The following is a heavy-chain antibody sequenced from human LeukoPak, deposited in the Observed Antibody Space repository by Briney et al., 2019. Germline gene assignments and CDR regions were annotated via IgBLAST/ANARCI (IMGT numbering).Heavy chain of an antibody. CDR1: GFTFSSYA. V-gene: IGHV3-23*01. Sequence: GGSLRLSCAASGFTFSSYAMSWVRQAPGKGLEWVSAISGSGGSTYYADSVKGRFTISRDNSKNTLYLQMNSLRAEDTAVYYCAKDTSRGYSYAWFDYWGQGTLVTVSS. J-gene: IGHJ4*02. D-gene: IGHD5-18*01. CDR3: AKDTSRGYSYAWFDY. CDR2: ISGSGGST.